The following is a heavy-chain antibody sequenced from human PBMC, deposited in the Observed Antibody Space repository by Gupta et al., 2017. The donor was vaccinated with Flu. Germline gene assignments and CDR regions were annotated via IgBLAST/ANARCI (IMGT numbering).Heavy chain of an antibody. J-gene: IGHJ4*02. V-gene: IGHV4-39*02. D-gene: IGHD5-12*01. CDR3: AKVPSAYSSTGYFDH. CDR2: IYYSGYT. CDR1: GVSISRSNYY. Sequence: QLQLQESGPGLVKPSETLSLTYTVSGVSISRSNYYWGWIRQSPGKGLEWIGSIYYSGYTYYNPSLKSRVTISLDTSKNHFSLKLTSVTAADTAVYYCAKVPSAYSSTGYFDHWGQGTLVTVSS.